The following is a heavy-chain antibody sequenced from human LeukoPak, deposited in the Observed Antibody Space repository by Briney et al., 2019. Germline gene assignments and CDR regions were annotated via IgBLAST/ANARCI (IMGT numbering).Heavy chain of an antibody. J-gene: IGHJ4*02. D-gene: IGHD3-22*01. CDR3: VRQLYDSSGPDY. CDR2: IHPADSDI. Sequence: GESLKISCKASGHTFTNYWIGWVRQTPGRGLEWMGIIHPADSDIVYSPSLQGQVTISADKSISTVYLQWSSLQASDTAIYYCVRQLYDSSGPDYWGQGTLVTVSS. V-gene: IGHV5-51*01. CDR1: GHTFTNYW.